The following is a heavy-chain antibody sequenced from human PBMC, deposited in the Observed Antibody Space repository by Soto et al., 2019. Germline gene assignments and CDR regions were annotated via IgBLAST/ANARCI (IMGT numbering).Heavy chain of an antibody. V-gene: IGHV3-30*18. D-gene: IGHD6-19*01. CDR2: ISYDGSNK. Sequence: PGGSLRLSCAASGFIFSSYGMHWVRQAPGKGLEWVAVISYDGSNKYYADSVKGRFTISRDNSKTTLYLQMNSLRAEDTAVYYCAKETYSSGWHLDYWGQGSLVTVSS. J-gene: IGHJ4*02. CDR1: GFIFSSYG. CDR3: AKETYSSGWHLDY.